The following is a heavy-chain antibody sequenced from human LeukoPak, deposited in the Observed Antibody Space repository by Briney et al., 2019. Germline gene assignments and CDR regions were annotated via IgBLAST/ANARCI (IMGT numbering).Heavy chain of an antibody. J-gene: IGHJ4*02. V-gene: IGHV3-30*04. CDR3: ARGRDGYNYGGFDY. D-gene: IGHD5-24*01. CDR2: ISYDGSNK. CDR1: GFTLSSYA. Sequence: RRSPRLSCAAPGFTLSSYAIHWVRQAPGKGLERVAVISYDGSNKYYADSVKGRFTISRDNSKNTLYLQMNSLRAEDTAVYYCARGRDGYNYGGFDYWGQGTLVTVSS.